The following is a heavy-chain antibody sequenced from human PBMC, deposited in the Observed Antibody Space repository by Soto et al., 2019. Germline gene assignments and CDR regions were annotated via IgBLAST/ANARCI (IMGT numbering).Heavy chain of an antibody. CDR1: GGSISSYY. D-gene: IGHD3-10*01. J-gene: IGHJ4*02. CDR3: ARENNVLPGGYFDY. V-gene: IGHV4-59*12. CDR2: IYYSGST. Sequence: ETLSLTCTVSGGSISSYYWSWIRQPPGKGLEWIGYIYYSGSTYYNPSLKSRVTISVDRSKNQFSLKLSSVTAADTAVYYCARENNVLPGGYFDYWGQGTLVTVSS.